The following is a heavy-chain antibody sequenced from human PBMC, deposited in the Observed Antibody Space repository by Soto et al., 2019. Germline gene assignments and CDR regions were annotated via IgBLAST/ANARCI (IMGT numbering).Heavy chain of an antibody. J-gene: IGHJ4*02. CDR1: GGSMIAYY. V-gene: IGHV4-59*01. CDR3: ARVRGTAGKRYFDY. CDR2: TYYSGST. Sequence: QLQESGQRLVKPSETLSLTCNVSGGSMIAYYWNWMRQPPGKGLQWIGYTYYSGSTTYNHSLKSRVTISVDSSKNQFSLKLDSVTPADTAVYYCARVRGTAGKRYFDYWGPGTLVTVSS. D-gene: IGHD6-13*01.